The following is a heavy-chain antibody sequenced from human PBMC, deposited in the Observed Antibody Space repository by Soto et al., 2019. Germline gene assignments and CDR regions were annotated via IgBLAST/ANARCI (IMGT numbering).Heavy chain of an antibody. CDR3: TRVGDSSSSGYFDY. J-gene: IGHJ4*02. CDR2: IRSKAYGGTT. D-gene: IGHD6-6*01. CDR1: GFTFGDYA. Sequence: GGSLRLSCTASGFTFGDYAMSWVRQAPGKGLEWVGFIRSKAYGGTTEYAASVKGRFTISRDDSKSIAYLQMNSLKTEDTAVYYCTRVGDSSSSGYFDYWGQGTLVTVSS. V-gene: IGHV3-49*04.